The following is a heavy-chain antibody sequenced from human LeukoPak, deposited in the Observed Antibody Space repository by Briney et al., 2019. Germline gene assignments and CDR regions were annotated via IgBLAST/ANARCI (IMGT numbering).Heavy chain of an antibody. J-gene: IGHJ4*02. D-gene: IGHD3-10*01. Sequence: SQTLSLTCAISGDSVSSNSAAWNWIRQSPSRGLEWLGRTYYRSKWYNDYAVSVKSRITINPDTSKNQFSLQLNSVTPADTAVYYCASVQLLWFGELSLDYWGQGTLVTVSS. CDR2: TYYRSKWYN. CDR1: GDSVSSNSAA. V-gene: IGHV6-1*01. CDR3: ASVQLLWFGELSLDY.